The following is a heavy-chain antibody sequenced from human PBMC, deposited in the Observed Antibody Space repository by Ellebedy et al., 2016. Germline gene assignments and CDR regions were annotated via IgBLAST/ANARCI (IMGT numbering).Heavy chain of an antibody. CDR3: AREPTTMVPFDY. CDR2: ISSSGNTI. V-gene: IGHV3-48*04. CDR1: GFTFSNYA. D-gene: IGHD5-18*01. J-gene: IGHJ4*02. Sequence: GESLKISXAASGFTFSNYAMNWVRQAPGKGLEWVSYISSSGNTIYFSDSMRGRFTISRDNAKNTLYLQMNSLRAEDTAVYYCAREPTTMVPFDYWGQGTLVTVSS.